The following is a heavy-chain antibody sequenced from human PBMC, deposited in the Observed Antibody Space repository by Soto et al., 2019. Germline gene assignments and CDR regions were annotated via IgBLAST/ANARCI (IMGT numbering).Heavy chain of an antibody. CDR2: IYYSGST. Sequence: GKGLQWIGYIYYSGSTNYNPSLKSRVTISVDTSKNQFYLKLSSVTAADTVFFFQAEDGIRDFCSVSAFLLNRSSDL. CDR3: AEDGIRDFCSVSAFLLNRSSDL. V-gene: IGHV4-59*01. D-gene: IGHD3-9*01. J-gene: IGHJ2*01.